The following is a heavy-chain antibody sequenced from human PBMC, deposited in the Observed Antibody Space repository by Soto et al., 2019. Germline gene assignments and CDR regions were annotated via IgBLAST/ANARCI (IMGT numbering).Heavy chain of an antibody. CDR2: IYHSGST. D-gene: IGHD3-3*01. CDR3: ARDITIFGVGNWFDP. V-gene: IGHV4-30-2*01. CDR1: GGSISSGGYS. J-gene: IGHJ5*02. Sequence: PSETLSLTCAVSGGSISSGGYSWSWIRQPPGKGLEWIGYIYHSGSTYYNPSLKSRVTISVDRSKNQFSLKLSSVTAADTAVYYCARDITIFGVGNWFDPWGQGTLVTVSS.